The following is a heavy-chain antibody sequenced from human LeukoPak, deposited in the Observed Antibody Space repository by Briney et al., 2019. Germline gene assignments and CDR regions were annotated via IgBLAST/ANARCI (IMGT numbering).Heavy chain of an antibody. CDR3: AKDLEGSCSH. V-gene: IGHV3-30*02. CDR2: IRYDGSNK. J-gene: IGHJ1*01. Sequence: GGSLRLSCAASGVTFSSSGMHWVRQAPGKGLEWVAFIRYDGSNKYYADSVKGRFTISRDNSKNTLYLQMNSLRAEDTAVYYCAKDLEGSCSHWGQGTLVTVSS. D-gene: IGHD2-15*01. CDR1: GVTFSSSG.